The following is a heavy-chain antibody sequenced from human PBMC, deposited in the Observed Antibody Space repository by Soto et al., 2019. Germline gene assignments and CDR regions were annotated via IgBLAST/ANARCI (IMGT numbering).Heavy chain of an antibody. D-gene: IGHD5-12*01. CDR2: ISYDGSNK. CDR1: GFTFSSYG. Sequence: QVQLVESGGGVVQPGRSLRLSCAASGFTFSSYGMHWVRQAPGKGLEWVAVISYDGSNKYYADSVKGRFTISRDNSKNTLYLQMNSLRAEDTAVYYCAKELVRSGYDYAFDSWGQGTLVTVSS. J-gene: IGHJ4*02. CDR3: AKELVRSGYDYAFDS. V-gene: IGHV3-30*18.